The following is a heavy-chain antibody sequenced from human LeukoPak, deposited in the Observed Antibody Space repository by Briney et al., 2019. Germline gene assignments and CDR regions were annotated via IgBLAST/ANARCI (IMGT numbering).Heavy chain of an antibody. V-gene: IGHV1-8*01. CDR2: MNPNSGNT. Sequence: ASVKVSCKASGYTFTSYDINWVRQATGQGLEWMGWMNPNSGNTGYAQKFQGRVTMTRNTSISTAYMELSSLRSEDTAVYYCARHSSSWYALNYYYGMDVWGQGTTVTVSS. CDR1: GYTFTSYD. CDR3: ARHSSSWYALNYYYGMDV. D-gene: IGHD6-13*01. J-gene: IGHJ6*02.